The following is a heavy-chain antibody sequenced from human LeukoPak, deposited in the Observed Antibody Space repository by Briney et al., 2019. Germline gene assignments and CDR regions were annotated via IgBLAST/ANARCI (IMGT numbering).Heavy chain of an antibody. D-gene: IGHD2-2*01. CDR1: GFIFSHHW. CDR3: ARLPAYCSSTSCYYDY. Sequence: PGGSLRLSCATSGFIFSHHWMSWVRQAPGKGLEWVANINLDGTKKYHVDSVKGRFTISRDNAKNSLFLQMNSLRAEDTAVYYCARLPAYCSSTSCYYDYWGQGTLVTVSS. V-gene: IGHV3-7*01. CDR2: INLDGTKK. J-gene: IGHJ4*02.